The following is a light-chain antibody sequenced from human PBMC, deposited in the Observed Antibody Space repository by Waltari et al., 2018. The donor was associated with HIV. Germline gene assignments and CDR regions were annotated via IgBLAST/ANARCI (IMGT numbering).Light chain of an antibody. CDR2: DVN. J-gene: IGLJ1*01. V-gene: IGLV2-14*01. CDR3: TSYTSTSTYV. CDR1: SSDVGGYKY. Sequence: QSALTQPASVSGSPGQSITLSCTGTSSDVGGYKYVSWYQQHPGKAPKLMIFDVNNRPSGVSNRFSGSKSGNTASLTISGLQAEDEADYYCTSYTSTSTYVFGTGTKVTVL.